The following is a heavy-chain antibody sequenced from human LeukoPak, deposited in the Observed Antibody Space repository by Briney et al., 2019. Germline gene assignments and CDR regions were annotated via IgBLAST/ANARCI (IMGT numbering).Heavy chain of an antibody. J-gene: IGHJ5*02. D-gene: IGHD3-22*01. V-gene: IGHV1-69*04. Sequence: ASVKVSCKASGGTFSSYAISWVRQAPGQGLEWMGRIIPILGIANYAQKFQGRVTITADKSTSTAYMELSSLRSEDTAVYYCARGNTMIARDWFDPWGQGTLVTVSS. CDR2: IIPILGIA. CDR1: GGTFSSYA. CDR3: ARGNTMIARDWFDP.